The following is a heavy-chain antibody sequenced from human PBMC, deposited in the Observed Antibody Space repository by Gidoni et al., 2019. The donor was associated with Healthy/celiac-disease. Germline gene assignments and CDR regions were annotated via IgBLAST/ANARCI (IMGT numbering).Heavy chain of an antibody. CDR2: IYYSGST. CDR1: GGSISSSSYY. Sequence: QLQLQESGPGLVQPSETLSLTCTVSGGSISSSSYYWGWIRQPPGKGLEWIGRIYYSGSTYYNPSLKSRVTISVDTSKNQCSLKLSSVTAADTAVYYCARLVRDQDNGAAEFDYWGQGTLVTVSS. V-gene: IGHV4-39*01. D-gene: IGHD1-1*01. J-gene: IGHJ4*02. CDR3: ARLVRDQDNGAAEFDY.